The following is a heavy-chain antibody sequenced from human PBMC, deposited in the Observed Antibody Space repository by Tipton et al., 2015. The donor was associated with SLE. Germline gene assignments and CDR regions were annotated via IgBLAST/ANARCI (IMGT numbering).Heavy chain of an antibody. CDR1: GGSISGYY. CDR2: IRNSGST. D-gene: IGHD2-2*01. J-gene: IGHJ6*03. CDR3: ARVPAVYYYYMDV. V-gene: IGHV4-4*09. Sequence: TLSLTCTVSGGSISGYYWSWIRQLPGKGLEWIGYIRNSGSTHYNPSLQSRLTISLDTSNDQFSLKLASVTPADTAVYYCARVPAVYYYYMDVWGKGTTVTVSS.